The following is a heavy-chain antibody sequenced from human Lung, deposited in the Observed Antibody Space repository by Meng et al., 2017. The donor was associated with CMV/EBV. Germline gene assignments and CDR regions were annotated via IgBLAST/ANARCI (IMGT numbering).Heavy chain of an antibody. Sequence: QGQLCNLGLELKRLGAPGKVSSRPFGYTLTSYAINWVRQAPGQGPDWMGWIDPNTGNPTYDQGFTGRFVFSLDTSVSTAYLQINSLRADDTAVYYCARDSPLDGYSLLDYWGQGTLVTVSS. CDR3: ARDSPLDGYSLLDY. D-gene: IGHD5-18*01. J-gene: IGHJ4*02. CDR2: IDPNTGNP. CDR1: GYTLTSYA. V-gene: IGHV7-4-1*02.